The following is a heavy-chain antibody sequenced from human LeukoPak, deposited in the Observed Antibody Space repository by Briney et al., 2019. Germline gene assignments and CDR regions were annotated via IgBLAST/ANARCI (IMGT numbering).Heavy chain of an antibody. CDR3: ARGIDTAMVKTHFDY. J-gene: IGHJ4*02. V-gene: IGHV3-30-3*01. CDR2: ISYDGSNK. Sequence: SGGSLRLSCAASGFTFSNAWMSWVRQAPGKGLEWVAVISYDGSNKYYADSVKGRFTISRDNSKNTLYLQMNSLRAEDTAVYYCARGIDTAMVKTHFDYWGQGTLVTVSS. D-gene: IGHD5-18*01. CDR1: GFTFSNAW.